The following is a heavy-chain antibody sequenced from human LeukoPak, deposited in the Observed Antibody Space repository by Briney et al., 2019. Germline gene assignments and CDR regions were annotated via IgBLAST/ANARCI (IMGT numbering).Heavy chain of an antibody. Sequence: GGSLRLSCAASGFTFSSYGMHWVRQAPGKGLEWVAVIWYDGSNKYYADSVKGRFTISRDNSKNTLYLQMNSLRAEDTAVYYCAKDPTAGYSSSWYDSAYFDYWGQGTLATVSS. J-gene: IGHJ4*02. CDR1: GFTFSSYG. CDR3: AKDPTAGYSSSWYDSAYFDY. D-gene: IGHD6-13*01. CDR2: IWYDGSNK. V-gene: IGHV3-33*06.